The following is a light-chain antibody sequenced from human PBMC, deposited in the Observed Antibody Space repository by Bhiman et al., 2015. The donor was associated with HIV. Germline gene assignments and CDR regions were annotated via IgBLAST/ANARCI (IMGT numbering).Light chain of an antibody. CDR3: SSYTSSSTFYV. CDR2: DVS. Sequence: QSALTQPASVSGSPGQSITISCTGTSSDVGGYNYVSWYQQHPGKAPKLMIYDVSKRPSGVSNRFSGSKSANTASLTISGLQAEDEADYYCSSYTSSSTFYVFGTGTKVTVL. V-gene: IGLV2-14*03. CDR1: SSDVGGYNY. J-gene: IGLJ1*01.